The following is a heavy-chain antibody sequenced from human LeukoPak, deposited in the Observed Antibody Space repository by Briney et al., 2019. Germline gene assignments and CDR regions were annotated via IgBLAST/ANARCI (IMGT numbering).Heavy chain of an antibody. V-gene: IGHV1-69*01. J-gene: IGHJ3*02. D-gene: IGHD6-19*01. Sequence: SVKVSCKASGGTFSSSSISWVRQAPGQGLEWMGGIIPIFGTANYAQKFQGRVTITADESTRTAYMKLSSLRSEDTAVYYCARVAVAATDALDAFDIWGQGTMVTVSS. CDR1: GGTFSSSS. CDR2: IIPIFGTA. CDR3: ARVAVAATDALDAFDI.